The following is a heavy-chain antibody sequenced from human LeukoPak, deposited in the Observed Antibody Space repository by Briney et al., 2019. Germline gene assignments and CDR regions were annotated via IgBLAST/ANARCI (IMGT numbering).Heavy chain of an antibody. D-gene: IGHD6-13*01. CDR1: GFTFRDYY. CDR2: ISSSSSYT. V-gene: IGHV3-11*06. J-gene: IGHJ3*02. CDR3: ARMTSITATGHGFDM. Sequence: GGSLRVSCAASGFTFRDYYKSWIRQAPGTGLEWVSYISSSSSYTDYTDSVKGRFTISRDNAKNSLYLQMNSLGAEDTAVYYCARMTSITATGHGFDMWGQGTMVTV.